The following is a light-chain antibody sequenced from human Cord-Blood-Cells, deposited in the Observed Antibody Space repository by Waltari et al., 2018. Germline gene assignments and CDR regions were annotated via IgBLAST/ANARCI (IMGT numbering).Light chain of an antibody. Sequence: SYELTQPPSVSVSPGQTASITCSGDKWGDKYACWYQQKPGQSPVLVIYQDSKRPSGIPERFSGSNSGNTATLTISGTQAMDEADYYCQAWDSSLWVFGGGTKLTVL. J-gene: IGLJ3*02. CDR3: QAWDSSLWV. V-gene: IGLV3-1*01. CDR2: QDS. CDR1: KWGDKY.